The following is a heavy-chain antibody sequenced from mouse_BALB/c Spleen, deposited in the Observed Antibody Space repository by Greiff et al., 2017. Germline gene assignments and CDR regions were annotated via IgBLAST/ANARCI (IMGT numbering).Heavy chain of an antibody. CDR3: ARRDGNYPYYAMDY. CDR1: GFTFSSYG. Sequence: EVQRVESGGDLVKPGGSLKLSCAASGFTFSSYGMSWVRQTPDKRLEWVATISSGGSYTYYPDSVKGRFTISRDNAKNTLYLQMSSLKSEDTAMYYCARRDGNYPYYAMDYWGQGTSVTVSS. CDR2: ISSGGSYT. J-gene: IGHJ4*01. V-gene: IGHV5-6*01. D-gene: IGHD2-1*01.